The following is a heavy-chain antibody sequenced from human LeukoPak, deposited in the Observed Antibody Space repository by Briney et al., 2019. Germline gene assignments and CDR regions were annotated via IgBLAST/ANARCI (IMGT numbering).Heavy chain of an antibody. D-gene: IGHD5-12*01. CDR2: IYYSGST. CDR1: GGSISSGDYY. CDR3: AFGVVATPDAFDI. Sequence: SETLSLTCTVSGGSISSGDYYWSWIRQPPGKGLEWIEYIYYSGSTYYNPSLKSRVTISVDTSKNQFSLKLSSVTAADTAVYYCAFGVVATPDAFDIWGQGTMVTVSS. J-gene: IGHJ3*02. V-gene: IGHV4-30-4*08.